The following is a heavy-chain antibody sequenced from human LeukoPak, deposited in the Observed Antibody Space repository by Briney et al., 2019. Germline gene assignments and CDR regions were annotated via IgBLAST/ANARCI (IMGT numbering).Heavy chain of an antibody. CDR3: AKDYERYSGYDWPSLIV. V-gene: IGHV3-21*04. CDR2: IDSTSRYI. J-gene: IGHJ3*01. Sequence: GGSLRLSCAASGFTFSSYSMNWVRQAPGKGLEWVSSIDSTSRYIYNADSVKGRFTTSRDNAKNSLYLQMNSLRAEDTALYYCAKDYERYSGYDWPSLIVWGQGTMVTVSS. D-gene: IGHD5-12*01. CDR1: GFTFSSYS.